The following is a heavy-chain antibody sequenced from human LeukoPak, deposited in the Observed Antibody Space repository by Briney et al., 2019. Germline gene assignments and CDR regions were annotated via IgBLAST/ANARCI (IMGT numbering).Heavy chain of an antibody. CDR3: AKKLWPHDAFDI. CDR2: INYSGAT. Sequence: SETLSLTCSVSAVSMRDYYWIWIRQPPGRGLEWIGYINYSGATNYTPSHKSRVTISVDKSKKQFSLKLRSVTAADTAVYYCAKKLWPHDAFDIWGHGTLVTVYS. V-gene: IGHV4-59*12. J-gene: IGHJ3*02. CDR1: AVSMRDYY. D-gene: IGHD2/OR15-2a*01.